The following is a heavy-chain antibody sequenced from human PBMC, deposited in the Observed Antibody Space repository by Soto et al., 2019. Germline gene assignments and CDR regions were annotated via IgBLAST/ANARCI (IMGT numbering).Heavy chain of an antibody. J-gene: IGHJ6*02. V-gene: IGHV1-18*01. CDR1: GYTFTSYG. CDR2: ISAYNGNT. CDR3: ARDQADFYGGNSVGMDV. D-gene: IGHD4-17*01. Sequence: ASVKVSCKASGYTFTSYGMSWVRQAPGQGLEWMGWISAYNGNTNYAQKLQDRVTMTTDTSTSTAYMELRSLRSDDTAVYYCARDQADFYGGNSVGMDVWGQGTTVTVSS.